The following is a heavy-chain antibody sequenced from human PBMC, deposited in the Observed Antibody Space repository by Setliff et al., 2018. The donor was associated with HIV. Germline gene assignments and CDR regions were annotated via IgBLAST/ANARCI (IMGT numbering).Heavy chain of an antibody. CDR1: GLKLSFSFAW. D-gene: IGHD6-19*01. CDR2: IGQDGSEK. V-gene: IGHV3-7*01. J-gene: IGHJ4*02. CDR3: ANMQWASNAWYSFDY. Sequence: GGSLRLSCAASGLKLSFSFAWLSWVRQVPGKGLEWVANIGQDGSEKNYVDSVKGRFTISRDNAKNSMDLQMNSLRAEDTAVYYCANMQWASNAWYSFDYWGQGALVTVSS.